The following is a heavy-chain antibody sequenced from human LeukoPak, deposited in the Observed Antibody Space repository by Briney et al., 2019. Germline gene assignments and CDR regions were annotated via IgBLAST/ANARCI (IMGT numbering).Heavy chain of an antibody. CDR3: ARERDDYYFDY. Sequence: QPGGSLRLSCAASGFTFSGYEMNWVRHAPGKGLEWVSYISRSGTIISYADSVKGRFTISRDNAKNSLYLQVNSLRAEDTAVYHCARERDDYYFDYWGQGTLVSVSS. CDR1: GFTFSGYE. J-gene: IGHJ4*02. CDR2: ISRSGTII. D-gene: IGHD3-3*01. V-gene: IGHV3-48*03.